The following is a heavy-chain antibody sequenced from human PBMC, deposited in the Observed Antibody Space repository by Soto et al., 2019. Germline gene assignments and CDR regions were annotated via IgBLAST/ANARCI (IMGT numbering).Heavy chain of an antibody. CDR1: GFTFSSYA. CDR3: GKGTGMATIHAPYYLDY. D-gene: IGHD5-12*01. J-gene: IGHJ4*02. CDR2: ISSNGGST. V-gene: IGHV3-64D*08. Sequence: GGSLRLSCSASGFTFSSYAMHWVRQAPGKGLEYVSAISSNGGSTYYADSVKGRFTISRDNSKNTLYLQMSSLRAKDTACNSWGKGTGMATIHAPYYLDYGGREPWSPSPQ.